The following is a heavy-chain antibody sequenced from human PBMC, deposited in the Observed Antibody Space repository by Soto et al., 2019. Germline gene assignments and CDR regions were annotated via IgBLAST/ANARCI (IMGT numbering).Heavy chain of an antibody. J-gene: IGHJ6*02. D-gene: IGHD3-3*01. CDR3: ARGVYYDFWRGYYRDYYYGMAV. CDR2: IIPIFGTA. CDR1: GGTFSSYA. Sequence: ASVKVSCKASGGTFSSYAISWVRQAPGQGLEWMGGIIPIFGTANYAQKFQGRVTITADESTSTAYMELSSLRSEDTAVYYCARGVYYDFWRGYYRDYYYGMAVWGQGTTVTVSS. V-gene: IGHV1-69*13.